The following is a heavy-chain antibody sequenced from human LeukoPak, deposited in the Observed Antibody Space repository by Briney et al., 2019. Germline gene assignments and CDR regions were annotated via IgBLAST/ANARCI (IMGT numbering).Heavy chain of an antibody. V-gene: IGHV1-69*05. CDR3: ARNILGYCSSTSCYGFDY. Sequence: ASVKVSCKAPGGTFSSYAISWVRQAPGQGLEWMGGIIPIFGTANYAQKFQGRVTITTDESTSTAYMELSSLRSEDTAVYYCARNILGYCSSTSCYGFDYWGQGTLVTVSS. D-gene: IGHD2-2*01. CDR2: IIPIFGTA. J-gene: IGHJ4*02. CDR1: GGTFSSYA.